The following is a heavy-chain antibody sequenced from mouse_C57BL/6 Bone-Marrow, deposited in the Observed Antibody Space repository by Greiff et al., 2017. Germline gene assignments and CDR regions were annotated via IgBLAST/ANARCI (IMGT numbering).Heavy chain of an antibody. Sequence: AQLQLSGAELVRPGASVKLSCKASGYTFTDSYINWVKQRPVQGLEWIARIYPGSGNTYYNEKFKGKATLTAEKSSSTAYGQLSRLTSEDSAVYFCARGNDYGGFAYWGQGTLVTVAA. CDR1: GYTFTDSY. V-gene: IGHV1-76*01. CDR3: ARGNDYGGFAY. CDR2: IYPGSGNT. D-gene: IGHD2-4*01. J-gene: IGHJ3*01.